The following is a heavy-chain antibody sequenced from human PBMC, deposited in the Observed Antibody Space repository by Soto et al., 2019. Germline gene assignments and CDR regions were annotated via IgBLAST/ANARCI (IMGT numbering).Heavy chain of an antibody. J-gene: IGHJ6*03. Sequence: GGSLRLSCAASGITVTTTYINWVRQAPGKEPEWVAVIYAAGSTSYADSVKGRFTISRHNSENTVYLQMNSLGAEDTAVFYCARGPGLMDVWGKGTTVTVSS. CDR3: ARGPGLMDV. CDR2: IYAAGST. CDR1: GITVTTTY. V-gene: IGHV3-53*04.